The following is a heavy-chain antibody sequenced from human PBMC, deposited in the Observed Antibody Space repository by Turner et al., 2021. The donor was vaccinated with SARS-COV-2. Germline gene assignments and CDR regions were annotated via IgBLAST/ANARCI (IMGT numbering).Heavy chain of an antibody. J-gene: IGHJ4*02. CDR1: GFTFDDYA. CDR3: AKDRWYNWNYFDY. V-gene: IGHV3-9*01. D-gene: IGHD1-20*01. CDR2: ISWNSGSI. Sequence: DVQLVESGGGLVQPGRSLRLSCSASGFTFDDYAMHWVRQAPGKGLEWVSGISWNSGSIGYADSVKGRFTISRDNAKNSLYLQMNSLRAEDTALYYCAKDRWYNWNYFDYWGQGTLVTVSS.